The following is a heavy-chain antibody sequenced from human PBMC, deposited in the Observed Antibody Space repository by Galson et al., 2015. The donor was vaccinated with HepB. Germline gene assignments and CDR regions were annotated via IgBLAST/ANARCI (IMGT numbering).Heavy chain of an antibody. D-gene: IGHD3-3*01. J-gene: IGHJ3*02. CDR3: ARGSFTIFGVVIRKNHAFDI. Sequence: SVKVSCKASGYTFTSYDINWVRQAIGQGLEWMGWMNPNSGNTGYAQKFQGRVTMTRNTSISTAYMELSSLRSEDTAVYYCARGSFTIFGVVIRKNHAFDIWGQGTMVTVSS. CDR1: GYTFTSYD. V-gene: IGHV1-8*01. CDR2: MNPNSGNT.